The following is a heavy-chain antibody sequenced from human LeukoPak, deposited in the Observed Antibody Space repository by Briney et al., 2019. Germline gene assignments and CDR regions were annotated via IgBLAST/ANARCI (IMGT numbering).Heavy chain of an antibody. CDR2: IYTSGST. V-gene: IGHV4-61*02. D-gene: IGHD3-3*01. Sequence: PSETLSLTCSVSGYSISSGYYWSWIRQPAGKGLEWIGRIYTSGSTNYNPSLKSRVTISVDTSKNQFSLKLSSVTAADTAVYYCAREDYDFWSGYFYFDYWGQGTLVTVSS. CDR1: GYSISSGYY. J-gene: IGHJ4*02. CDR3: AREDYDFWSGYFYFDY.